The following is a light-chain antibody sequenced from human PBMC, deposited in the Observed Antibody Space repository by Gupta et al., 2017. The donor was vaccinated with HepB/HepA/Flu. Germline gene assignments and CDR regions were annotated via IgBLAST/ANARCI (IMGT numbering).Light chain of an antibody. Sequence: YGLPQPPSVSVARGKTARITCGGNDIGSNSVYWYQQNPGTAPVLLVYDDSDRPSGIPARFSGSNSGTTATLIISRLEAGDEADYYCQAWDTSSAHGVFGGGTNLTVL. V-gene: IGLV3-21*03. CDR1: DIGSNS. J-gene: IGLJ2*01. CDR3: QAWDTSSAHGV. CDR2: DDS.